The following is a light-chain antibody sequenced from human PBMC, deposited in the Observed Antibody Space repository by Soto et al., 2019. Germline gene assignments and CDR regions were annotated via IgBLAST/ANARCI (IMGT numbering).Light chain of an antibody. V-gene: IGKV1-27*01. CDR2: AAS. CDR3: QTYNIAPPR. J-gene: IGKJ3*01. Sequence: DIQMTQSPSSLSASVGDRVTITCRASQGISNFLAWYQQKPGQVPQLLIYAASTLQSGVPSRFGGSGSGTDFTLTISSLQPEDVANYYCQTYNIAPPRFGPGTKVEIK. CDR1: QGISNF.